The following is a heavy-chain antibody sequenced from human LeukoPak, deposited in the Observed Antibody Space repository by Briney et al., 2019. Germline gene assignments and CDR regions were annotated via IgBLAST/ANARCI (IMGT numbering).Heavy chain of an antibody. D-gene: IGHD2-2*01. Sequence: GGSLRLSCAASGFTFEDHVMHWVRQAPGKGLEWVSSISWSGDRMGYADAVKGRFTISRDNAKNSLFLQMNSLRVEDTALYYCAKDLGGSATTVWGQGALVTVSS. CDR1: GFTFEDHV. V-gene: IGHV3-9*01. CDR2: ISWSGDRM. J-gene: IGHJ4*02. CDR3: AKDLGGSATTV.